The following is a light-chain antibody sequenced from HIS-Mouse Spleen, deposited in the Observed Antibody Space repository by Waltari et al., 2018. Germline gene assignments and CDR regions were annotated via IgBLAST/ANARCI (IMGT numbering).Light chain of an antibody. CDR1: QSVLYSSNNKNY. J-gene: IGKJ4*01. CDR3: QQYYSTPT. Sequence: DIVMTQSPDSLAVSLGERATINCKSSQSVLYSSNNKNYLAWYQQKPGQPPKLLIYWASPRESGVPDRFSGSGSGTDFTLTISSLQAEDVAVYYCQQYYSTPTFGGGTKVEIK. V-gene: IGKV4-1*01. CDR2: WAS.